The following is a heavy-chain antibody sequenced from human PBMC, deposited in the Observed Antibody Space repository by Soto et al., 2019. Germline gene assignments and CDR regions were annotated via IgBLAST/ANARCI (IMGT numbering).Heavy chain of an antibody. CDR1: GGSFSGYY. J-gene: IGHJ4*02. D-gene: IGHD3-9*01. V-gene: IGHV4-34*01. CDR3: ASEDREYFDWL. Sequence: SETLSLTCAVYGGSFSGYYLSWIRQPPGKGLEWIGEINHSGSTNYNPSLKSRVTISVDTSKNQFSLKLSSVTAADTAVYYCASEDREYFDWLWGQGTLVTVSS. CDR2: INHSGST.